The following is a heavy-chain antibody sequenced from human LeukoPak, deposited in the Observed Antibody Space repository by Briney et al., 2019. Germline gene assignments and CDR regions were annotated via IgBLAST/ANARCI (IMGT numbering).Heavy chain of an antibody. CDR3: ARDDENYGGNSGFVDY. CDR1: GFTFSSYA. Sequence: GGSLRLSCAASGFTFSSYAMHWVRQAPGKGLEYVSAISSNGGSTYYANSVKGRFTISRDNSKNTLYLQMGSLRAEDMAVYHCARDDENYGGNSGFVDYWGQGTLVTVSS. D-gene: IGHD4-23*01. V-gene: IGHV3-64*01. CDR2: ISSNGGST. J-gene: IGHJ4*02.